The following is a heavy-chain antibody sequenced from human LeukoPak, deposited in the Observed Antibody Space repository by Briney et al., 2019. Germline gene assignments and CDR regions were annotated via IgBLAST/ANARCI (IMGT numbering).Heavy chain of an antibody. CDR3: ARDRGLSSSSWYNWFDP. CDR2: IYYSGST. J-gene: IGHJ5*02. Sequence: SETLSLTCTVSGGSISSYYWSWIRQPPGEGLEWIGYIYYSGSTNYNPSLKSRVTIPVDTSKNQFSLKLSSVTAADTAVYYCARDRGLSSSSWYNWFDPWGQGTLVTVSS. D-gene: IGHD6-13*01. V-gene: IGHV4-59*01. CDR1: GGSISSYY.